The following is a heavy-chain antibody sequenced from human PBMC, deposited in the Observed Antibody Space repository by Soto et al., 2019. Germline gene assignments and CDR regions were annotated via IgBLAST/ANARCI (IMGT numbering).Heavy chain of an antibody. CDR3: AARSGGGGAFDI. V-gene: IGHV3-48*03. CDR1: GFTFNTYE. Sequence: GSLRLSCAASGFTFNTYEMNWVRQAPGKGLEWVSYISRSGTTTYYADSVKGRFTISRDNAKNSLYLQMNSLRAEDTAIYYCAARSGGGGAFDIWGQGTMVTVSS. D-gene: IGHD3-10*01. J-gene: IGHJ3*02. CDR2: ISRSGTTT.